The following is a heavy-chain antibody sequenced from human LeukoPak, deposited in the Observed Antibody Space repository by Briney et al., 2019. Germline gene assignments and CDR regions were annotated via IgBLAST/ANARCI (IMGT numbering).Heavy chain of an antibody. CDR3: ARDADTVQLGSASDAFDI. CDR1: GYTFTSYG. J-gene: IGHJ3*02. Sequence: GASVKVSCKASGYTFTSYGISWVRQAPGQGLEWMGGIIPIFGTANYAQKFQGRVTITADESTSTAYMELSSLRSEDTAVYYCARDADTVQLGSASDAFDIWGQGTMVTVSS. V-gene: IGHV1-69*13. D-gene: IGHD2-15*01. CDR2: IIPIFGTA.